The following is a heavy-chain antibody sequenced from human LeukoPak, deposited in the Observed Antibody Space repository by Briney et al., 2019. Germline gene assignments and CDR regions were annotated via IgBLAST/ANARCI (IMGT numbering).Heavy chain of an antibody. CDR3: ARVGVLVDAFDI. CDR2: ISAYNGNT. CDR1: GGTFSSYG. Sequence: ASVKVSCKASGGTFSSYGISWVRQAPGQGLEWMGWISAYNGNTNYAQKLQGRVTMTTDTSTSTAYMELRSLRSDDTAVYYCARVGVLVDAFDIWGQGTMVTVSS. V-gene: IGHV1-18*01. D-gene: IGHD3-10*01. J-gene: IGHJ3*02.